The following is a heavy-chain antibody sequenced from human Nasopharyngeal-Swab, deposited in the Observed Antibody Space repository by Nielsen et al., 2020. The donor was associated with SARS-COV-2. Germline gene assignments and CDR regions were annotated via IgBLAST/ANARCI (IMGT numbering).Heavy chain of an antibody. D-gene: IGHD3-22*01. V-gene: IGHV4-31*03. J-gene: IGHJ4*02. Sequence: LRLSCTVSGGSIAITGYFWTWVRQHPGRGLEWIGYIHKRGTTIYNPSLKGRVTFSLDTFNNQFSLKLKSVTAADTAVYYCARDVDSSGFHYFDNWGQGTLVTVSS. CDR2: IHKRGTT. CDR1: GGSIAITGYF. CDR3: ARDVDSSGFHYFDN.